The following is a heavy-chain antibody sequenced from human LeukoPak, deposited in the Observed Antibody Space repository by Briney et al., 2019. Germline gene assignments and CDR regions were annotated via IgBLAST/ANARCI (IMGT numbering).Heavy chain of an antibody. J-gene: IGHJ4*02. CDR3: ARDRGYSYGLLDY. CDR1: GFTFSGFW. V-gene: IGHV3-74*01. CDR2: INSDGSST. Sequence: GGSLRLSCAASGFTFSGFWMHWVRQAPGKGLVWVSRINSDGSSTSYADSVKGRFTISRDNAKNTLYLQMNSLRAEDTAVYYCARDRGYSYGLLDYWGQGTLVTVSS. D-gene: IGHD5-18*01.